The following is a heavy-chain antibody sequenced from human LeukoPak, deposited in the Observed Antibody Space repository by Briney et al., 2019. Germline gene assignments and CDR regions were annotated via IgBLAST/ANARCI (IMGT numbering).Heavy chain of an antibody. CDR2: IIPIFGTA. CDR3: ARSLGWGLRAFDI. Sequence: SVKVSCKASGGTFSSYAISWVRQAPGQGLEWMGGIIPIFGTANYAQKFQGRVTITTDESTSTAYMELSSLRSEDTAVYYCARSLGWGLRAFDIWGRGTMVTVSS. V-gene: IGHV1-69*05. D-gene: IGHD2-21*02. J-gene: IGHJ3*02. CDR1: GGTFSSYA.